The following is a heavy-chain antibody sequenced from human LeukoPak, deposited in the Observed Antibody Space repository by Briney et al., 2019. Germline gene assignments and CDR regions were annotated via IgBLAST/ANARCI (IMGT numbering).Heavy chain of an antibody. J-gene: IGHJ3*02. CDR1: GGTFSSYA. V-gene: IGHV1-69*06. Sequence: GASVKVSCKASGGTFSSYAISWVRQAPGQGLEWMGGIIPIFGTANYAQKFRGRVTITADKSTRTAYMELSSLRSEDTAVYYCARGRGRIQLWLTSDAFDIWGQGTMVTVSS. CDR3: ARGRGRIQLWLTSDAFDI. D-gene: IGHD5-18*01. CDR2: IIPIFGTA.